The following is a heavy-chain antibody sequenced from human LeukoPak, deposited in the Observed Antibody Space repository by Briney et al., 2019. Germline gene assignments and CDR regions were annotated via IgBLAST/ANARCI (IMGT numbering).Heavy chain of an antibody. CDR3: ASGPRGYFDY. J-gene: IGHJ4*02. CDR2: IYTSGST. CDR1: GGSISSGSYY. V-gene: IGHV4-61*02. D-gene: IGHD3-16*01. Sequence: SRTLSLTCTVSGGSISSGSYYWSWIRQPAGKGLEWIGRIYTSGSTNYNPSLKSRVTISVDTSKNQFSLKLSSVTAADTAVYYCASGPRGYFDYWGQGTLVTVSS.